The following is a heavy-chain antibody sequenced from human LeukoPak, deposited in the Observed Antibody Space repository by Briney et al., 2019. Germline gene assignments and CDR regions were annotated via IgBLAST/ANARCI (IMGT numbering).Heavy chain of an antibody. CDR3: ARCKSRSPYYDFWSGSLNWFDP. CDR1: GYTFTSYD. D-gene: IGHD3-3*01. CDR2: MNPNSGNT. J-gene: IGHJ5*02. Sequence: ASVKVSCKASGYTFTSYDINWVRQATGQGLEWMGWMNPNSGNTGYAQKFQGRVTITRNTSISTAYMELSSLRSEDTAVYYCARCKSRSPYYDFWSGSLNWFDPWGQGTLVTVSS. V-gene: IGHV1-8*03.